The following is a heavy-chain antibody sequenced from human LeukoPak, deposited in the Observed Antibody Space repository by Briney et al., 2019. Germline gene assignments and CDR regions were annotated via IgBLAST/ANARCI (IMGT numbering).Heavy chain of an antibody. D-gene: IGHD1-20*01. Sequence: ASVKVSCKASGYTFTSYGISWVRQAPGQGLEWMGWISAYNGNTNYAQKLQGRVTMTTDTSTSTAYMELSSLRSEDTAVYYCAADGVTGTTLGDAFDIWGQGTMVTVSP. CDR2: ISAYNGNT. V-gene: IGHV1-18*01. J-gene: IGHJ3*02. CDR3: AADGVTGTTLGDAFDI. CDR1: GYTFTSYG.